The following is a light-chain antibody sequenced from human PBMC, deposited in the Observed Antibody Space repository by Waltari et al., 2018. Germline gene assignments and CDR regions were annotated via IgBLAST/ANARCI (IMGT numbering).Light chain of an antibody. CDR3: AAYTSTNTVI. V-gene: IGLV2-14*01. J-gene: IGLJ2*01. Sequence: SALTQPASASGSPGQSITISCTRTNSDIAYYNTVSWYQQYPGKAPKLMIFDVTRWPSGVSHRFSGSKSGNTASLTISGLQAEDEADYFCAAYTSTNTVIFGGGTKVTVL. CDR2: DVT. CDR1: NSDIAYYNT.